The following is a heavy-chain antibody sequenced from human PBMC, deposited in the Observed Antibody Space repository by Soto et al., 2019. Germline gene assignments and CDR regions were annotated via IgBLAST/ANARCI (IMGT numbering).Heavy chain of an antibody. D-gene: IGHD3-16*01. CDR1: GFTFSTYW. CDR3: AGWGGQDYNY. Sequence: EVQLLGSGGGLVQPGGSLRLSCVASGFTFSTYWMNWVRQAPGMGLEWVANINPDGSVGTYVDSVKGRFTTSSDNAKKSLYLPRNCLRADDPAVYFCAGWGGQDYNYWGQGILVTVSS. CDR2: INPDGSVG. J-gene: IGHJ4*02. V-gene: IGHV3-7*03.